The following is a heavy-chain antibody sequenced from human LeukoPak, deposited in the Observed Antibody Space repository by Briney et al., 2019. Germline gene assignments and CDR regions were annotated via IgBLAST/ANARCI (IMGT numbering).Heavy chain of an antibody. J-gene: IGHJ4*02. D-gene: IGHD5-18*01. Sequence: GGSLRLSCAASGFSFSSCGMHWVRQAPGKGLEWVAVIWSDGSTKYYADSVKGRFTISRDNSRNTLYMQMNSLRAEDTAVYYCARDHRYSSWNWGQGTLVTVSS. CDR2: IWSDGSTK. CDR1: GFSFSSCG. CDR3: ARDHRYSSWN. V-gene: IGHV3-33*01.